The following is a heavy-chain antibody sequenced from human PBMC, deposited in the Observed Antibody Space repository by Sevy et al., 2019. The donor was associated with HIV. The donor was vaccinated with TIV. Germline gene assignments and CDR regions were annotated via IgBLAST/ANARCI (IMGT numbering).Heavy chain of an antibody. CDR1: GFSFSSYA. CDR2: ISANGGST. J-gene: IGHJ4*02. V-gene: IGHV3-23*01. CDR3: AKVGLLFVDWSFFDY. D-gene: IGHD3-3*01. Sequence: GGSLRLSCAASGFSFSSYAMNWVRQAPGKGLEWVSTISANGGSTYYADSVKGRFTISRDNSKNTLYLQMNSLRAEDTAMYYCAKVGLLFVDWSFFDYWGQGTLVTVSS.